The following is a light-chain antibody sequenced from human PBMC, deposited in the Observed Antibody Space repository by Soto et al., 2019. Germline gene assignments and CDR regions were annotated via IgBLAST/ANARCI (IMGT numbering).Light chain of an antibody. Sequence: QSVLTQPASVSGSPGQSITISCTGTSSDVGGYNYVSWYQQYPGKAPKLMIYVVSNRPSGVSNRFSGSKSGNTASLTISGLQAEDEADYYCSSYTSGSTLVVFAGGTKLTVL. CDR1: SSDVGGYNY. V-gene: IGLV2-14*01. J-gene: IGLJ2*01. CDR2: VVS. CDR3: SSYTSGSTLVV.